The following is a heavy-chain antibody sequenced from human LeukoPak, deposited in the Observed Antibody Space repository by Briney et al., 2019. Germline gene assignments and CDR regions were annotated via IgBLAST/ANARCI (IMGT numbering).Heavy chain of an antibody. D-gene: IGHD6-19*01. V-gene: IGHV4-34*01. CDR2: INHSGST. J-gene: IGHJ6*03. CDR1: GGSFSAYY. Sequence: SETLSLTCAVYGGSFSAYYWSWIRQPPGKGLEWIGEINHSGSTNYNPSLKSRVTISVDTSKNQFSLKLSSVTAADTAVYYCARGSGGSGWYWGAGGVIYYYYYMDVWGKGTTVTVSS. CDR3: ARGSGGSGWYWGAGGVIYYYYYMDV.